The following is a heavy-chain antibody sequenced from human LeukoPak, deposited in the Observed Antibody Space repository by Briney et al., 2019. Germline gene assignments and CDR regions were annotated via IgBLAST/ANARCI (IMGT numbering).Heavy chain of an antibody. V-gene: IGHV3-21*01. CDR3: ARDDA. Sequence: GRSLRLSCAASGFTFSISNMNWVRQAPGKGLEWVSSISSSSSYIYYADSVKGRFTISRDNAKNSLYLQMNSLRDEDTAVYYCARDDAWGQGTLVTVSS. CDR1: GFTFSISN. J-gene: IGHJ5*02. CDR2: ISSSSSYI.